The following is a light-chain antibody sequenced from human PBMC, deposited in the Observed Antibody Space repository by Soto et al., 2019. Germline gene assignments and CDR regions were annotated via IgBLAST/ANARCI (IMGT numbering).Light chain of an antibody. Sequence: QSVLTQPPSVSGSPGQSVTISCTGTGSDFGRYNRVSWYQHTPGTAPKLLIYEVTNRPSGVPDRFSGSRSGNTASLTISGLQAEADADYYCSSFTTSDTWVLGGGTKLTVL. CDR3: SSFTTSDTWV. CDR2: EVT. J-gene: IGLJ3*02. CDR1: GSDFGRYNR. V-gene: IGLV2-18*02.